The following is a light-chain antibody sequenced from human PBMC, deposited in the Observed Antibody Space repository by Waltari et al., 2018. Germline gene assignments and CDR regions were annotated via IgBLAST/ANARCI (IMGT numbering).Light chain of an antibody. CDR3: LQYNNWPWT. J-gene: IGKJ1*01. CDR2: GAS. V-gene: IGKV3-15*01. CDR1: QSVSSN. Sequence: EIVMTQSPATLSVSPGERATLPCRASQSVSSNLAWYQQKPGQAPRLLIYGASTRATGIPARFSGSGSGTEFTLTISSLQSEDFAVYYCLQYNNWPWTFGQGTKVEIK.